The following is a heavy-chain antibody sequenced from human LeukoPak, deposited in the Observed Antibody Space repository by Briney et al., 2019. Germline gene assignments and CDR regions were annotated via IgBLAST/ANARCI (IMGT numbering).Heavy chain of an antibody. CDR2: ISSSSSTI. J-gene: IGHJ3*02. Sequence: QSGGSLRLSCAASGFTFSSYSMNWVRQAPGKGLEWVSYISSSSSTIYYADSVEGRFTISRDNAKNSLYLQMNSLRAEGTAVYYCARDGESYCGGDCSDAFDIWGQGTMVTVSS. CDR1: GFTFSSYS. V-gene: IGHV3-48*04. CDR3: ARDGESYCGGDCSDAFDI. D-gene: IGHD2-21*02.